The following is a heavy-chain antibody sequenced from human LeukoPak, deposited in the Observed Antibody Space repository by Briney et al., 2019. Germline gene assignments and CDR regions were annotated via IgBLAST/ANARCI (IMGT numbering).Heavy chain of an antibody. Sequence: GGSLRLSCAASGFTFSSYSMNWVRQAPGKGLEWVSSISSSSSYIYYADSVKGRFTVFRDNAKNSLYLQMNSLRAEDTAVYYCAGGLTARLDYWGQGTLVTVSS. CDR3: AGGLTARLDY. D-gene: IGHD1-14*01. J-gene: IGHJ4*02. V-gene: IGHV3-21*01. CDR2: ISSSSSYI. CDR1: GFTFSSYS.